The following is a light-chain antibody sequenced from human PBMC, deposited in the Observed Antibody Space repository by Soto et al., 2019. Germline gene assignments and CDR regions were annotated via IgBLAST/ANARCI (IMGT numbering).Light chain of an antibody. V-gene: IGKV3-11*01. CDR2: DAS. Sequence: EIVLTQSPSTLSLSPGERATLSCRASQSISSYLAWYQQKPGQAPRPLIYDASNRASGIPARFSGSGSGADIALTISSREPEDLAVYYCQHRNNWPPGATFGGGTKVEIK. CDR1: QSISSY. J-gene: IGKJ4*01. CDR3: QHRNNWPPGAT.